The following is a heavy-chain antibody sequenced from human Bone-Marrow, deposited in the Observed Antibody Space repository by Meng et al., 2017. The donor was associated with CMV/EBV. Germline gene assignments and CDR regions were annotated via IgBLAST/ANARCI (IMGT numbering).Heavy chain of an antibody. Sequence: AAGFTFSTYSMNWVRQAPGKGLEWVSSISSSSSFIYYADSVKGRFTISRDNAKNSLYLQMNSLRAEDTAVYYCARDSSGYSYGYSDYWGQGTLVTVSS. V-gene: IGHV3-21*01. CDR1: GFTFSTYS. D-gene: IGHD5-18*01. J-gene: IGHJ4*02. CDR3: ARDSSGYSYGYSDY. CDR2: ISSSSSFI.